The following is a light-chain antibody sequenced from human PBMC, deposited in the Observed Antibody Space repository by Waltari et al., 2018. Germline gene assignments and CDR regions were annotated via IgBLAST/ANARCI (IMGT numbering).Light chain of an antibody. V-gene: IGKV3-15*01. CDR1: HSITSN. CDR2: GAS. CDR3: QQYNNWPLYT. Sequence: EIVMTQSPATLSVSLGARATLSCRASHSITSNLAWYQQKPGQAPRLLVYGASTRATGIPARFSGSGSGTEFTLTISSLQSEDFAVYYCQQYNNWPLYTFGQGTKLEIK. J-gene: IGKJ2*01.